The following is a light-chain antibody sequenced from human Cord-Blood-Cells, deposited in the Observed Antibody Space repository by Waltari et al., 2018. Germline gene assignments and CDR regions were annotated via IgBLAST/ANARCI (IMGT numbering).Light chain of an antibody. Sequence: IQMPQSPSSLSASVGDSATITCRASQSISSFLNWYQQKPGKAAMLLIYAASSLQRGVPSRFSGSGSGTDFTLTISSLQPEDFATYYCQQSYSTPPITFGPGTKVDIK. J-gene: IGKJ3*01. V-gene: IGKV1-39*01. CDR1: QSISSF. CDR3: QQSYSTPPIT. CDR2: AAS.